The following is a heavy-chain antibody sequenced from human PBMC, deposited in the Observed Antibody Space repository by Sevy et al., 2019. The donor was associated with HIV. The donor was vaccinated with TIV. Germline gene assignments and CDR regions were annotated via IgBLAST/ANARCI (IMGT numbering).Heavy chain of an antibody. D-gene: IGHD4-4*01. CDR3: TAGYSNYAGVWFDY. Sequence: GGSLRLSCVVSGFTFSGSPVHWVRQASGKGLEWVGRIKRKTDYYATEYSASLKGRFTISRDDSKNTAYLQMDSLKTEDTAVYYCTAGYSNYAGVWFDYWGPGTLVTVSS. CDR1: GFTFSGSP. V-gene: IGHV3-73*01. CDR2: IKRKTDYYAT. J-gene: IGHJ4*02.